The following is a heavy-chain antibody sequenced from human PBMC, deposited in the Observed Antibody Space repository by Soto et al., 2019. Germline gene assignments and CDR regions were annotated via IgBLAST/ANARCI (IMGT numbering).Heavy chain of an antibody. CDR2: IIPIFGTA. Sequence: SVKVSCKASGGTFSSYAISWVRQAPGQGLEWMGGIIPIFGTANYAQKFQSRVTITADESTSTAYMELSSLRSDDTAVYYCARDDSSGYSPRSYYYSMDVWGQGTTVTVSS. CDR1: GGTFSSYA. D-gene: IGHD3-22*01. J-gene: IGHJ6*02. CDR3: ARDDSSGYSPRSYYYSMDV. V-gene: IGHV1-69*13.